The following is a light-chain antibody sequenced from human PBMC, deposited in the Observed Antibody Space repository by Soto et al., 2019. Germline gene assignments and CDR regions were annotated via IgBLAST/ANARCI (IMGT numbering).Light chain of an antibody. CDR1: SSNFVSNT. Sequence: QSVLTHPPSASGTPGQRVTISCSGSSSNFVSNTVNWYQQLPGTAPKLLIYNNNQRPSGVPDRFSGSKSGTSASLAISGLQSEDEADYYCAAWDDSLNGLVFGTGTELTVL. J-gene: IGLJ1*01. CDR2: NNN. CDR3: AAWDDSLNGLV. V-gene: IGLV1-44*01.